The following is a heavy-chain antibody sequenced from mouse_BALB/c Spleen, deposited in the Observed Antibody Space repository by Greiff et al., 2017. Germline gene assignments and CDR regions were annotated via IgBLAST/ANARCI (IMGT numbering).Heavy chain of an antibody. CDR2: IYPGSGNT. J-gene: IGHJ2*01. V-gene: IGHV1-77*01. D-gene: IGHD2-4*01. Sequence: VKLVESGAELARPGASVKLSCKASGYTFPDYYINWVKQRTGQGLEWIGEIYPGSGNTYYNEKFKGKATLTADKSSSTAYMQLSSLTSEDSAVYFCARSRYDYEGFDYWGQGTTLTVSS. CDR3: ARSRYDYEGFDY. CDR1: GYTFPDYY.